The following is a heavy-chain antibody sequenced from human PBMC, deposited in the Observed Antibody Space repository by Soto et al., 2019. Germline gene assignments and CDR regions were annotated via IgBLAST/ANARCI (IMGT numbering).Heavy chain of an antibody. V-gene: IGHV3-9*01. D-gene: IGHD2-15*01. J-gene: IGHJ2*01. Sequence: SLRLSCAASGFTFDDYAMHWVRQAPGKGLEWVSGISWNSGSIGYADSVKGRFTISRDNAKNSLYLQMNSLRAEDTALYYCAKDSGLLVSYFDLWGRGTLVTVSS. CDR3: AKDSGLLVSYFDL. CDR1: GFTFDDYA. CDR2: ISWNSGSI.